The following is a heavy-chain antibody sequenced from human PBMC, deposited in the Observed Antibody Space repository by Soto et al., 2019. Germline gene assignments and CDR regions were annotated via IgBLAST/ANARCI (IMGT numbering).Heavy chain of an antibody. D-gene: IGHD3-3*01. CDR3: ARVPITMLGVVPEPYGMDV. CDR2: IYSGGST. J-gene: IGHJ6*02. Sequence: PGGSLRLSCAASGFTVSSNYLSWVRQAPGKGLEWFSVIYSGGSTYYAGSVKGRFTVSRDNSKNTVYLQMNSLSAEDTAVYYCARVPITMLGVVPEPYGMDVWGQGTTVTVSS. CDR1: GFTVSSNY. V-gene: IGHV3-53*01.